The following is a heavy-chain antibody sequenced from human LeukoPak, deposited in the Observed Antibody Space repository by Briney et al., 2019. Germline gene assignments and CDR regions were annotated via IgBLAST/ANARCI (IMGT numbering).Heavy chain of an antibody. D-gene: IGHD2-2*01. CDR1: GGSFSGYC. Sequence: SGTLSSTCAVHGGSFSGYCWSWMRHPPGKGLEWIGEINHSGSTNYNPSLKSRVTISVDTSKNQFSLKLSSVTAADTAVYYCAREEIVVVPAAIYWFDPWGQGTLVTVSS. CDR2: INHSGST. V-gene: IGHV4-34*01. CDR3: AREEIVVVPAAIYWFDP. J-gene: IGHJ5*02.